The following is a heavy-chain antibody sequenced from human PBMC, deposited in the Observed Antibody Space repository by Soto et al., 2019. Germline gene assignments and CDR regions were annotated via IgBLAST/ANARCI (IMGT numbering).Heavy chain of an antibody. CDR1: GFTFGDYA. J-gene: IGHJ4*02. Sequence: GGSLRLSCTASGFTFGDYAMSWVRQAPGKGLAWVGFIRSKAYGGTTEYAASVKGRFTISRDDSKSIAYLQMNSLKTEDTAVYYCTSVQGITGTTYYWGQGTLVTVSS. V-gene: IGHV3-49*04. CDR2: IRSKAYGGTT. CDR3: TSVQGITGTTYY. D-gene: IGHD1-7*01.